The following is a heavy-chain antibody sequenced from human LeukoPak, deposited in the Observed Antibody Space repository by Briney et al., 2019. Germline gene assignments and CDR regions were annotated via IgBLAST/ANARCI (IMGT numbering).Heavy chain of an antibody. V-gene: IGHV3-53*01. CDR3: ARDEPVS. CDR1: GFTVSTNY. J-gene: IGHJ5*02. CDR2: LYSGGST. Sequence: GGSLRLSCAASGFTVSTNYMTWVRQAPGKGLEWVSVLYSGGSTYYADSVKGRFTISRDNSKNTLYLQMNSLRVEDTAMYYCARDEPVSWGQGTLVTVSS.